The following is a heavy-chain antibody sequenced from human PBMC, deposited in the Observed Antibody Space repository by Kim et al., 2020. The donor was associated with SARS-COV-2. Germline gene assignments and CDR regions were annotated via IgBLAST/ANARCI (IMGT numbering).Heavy chain of an antibody. CDR2: IYHSGST. D-gene: IGHD6-19*01. CDR3: ARGGAVAGTSYYYYYGMDV. Sequence: SETLSLTCTVSGYSISSGYYWGWIRQPPGKGLEWIGSIYHSGSTYYNPSLKSRVTISVDTSKNQFSLKLSSVTAADTAVYYCARGGAVAGTSYYYYYGMDVWGKGPRSPSPQ. CDR1: GYSISSGYY. J-gene: IGHJ6*01. V-gene: IGHV4-38-2*02.